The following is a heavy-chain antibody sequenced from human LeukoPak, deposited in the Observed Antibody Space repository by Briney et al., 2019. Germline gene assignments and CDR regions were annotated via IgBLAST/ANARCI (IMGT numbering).Heavy chain of an antibody. CDR2: INSDGSST. Sequence: PGGSLRLSCAASGFTFSSYWMHWVRQAPGKGLVWVSRINSDGSSTSYADSVKGRFTISRDNSKNTLFLQMNSLRAEDTAVYYCARDRGSGYDPGYFDYWGQGTLVTVSS. V-gene: IGHV3-74*01. CDR3: ARDRGSGYDPGYFDY. J-gene: IGHJ4*02. CDR1: GFTFSSYW. D-gene: IGHD5-12*01.